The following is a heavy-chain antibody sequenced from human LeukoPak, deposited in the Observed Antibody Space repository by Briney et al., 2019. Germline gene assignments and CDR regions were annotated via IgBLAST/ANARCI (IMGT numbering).Heavy chain of an antibody. CDR2: IYYTGGTT. CDR3: ATYSPGVGGRGF. V-gene: IGHV4-59*02. Sequence: SETLSLTWTVSGDSVNSQHRTWIRQPPGKGLEWIGQIYYTGGTTYYNPALQSRVTMSLDTSKNQFSLKVTSLTAADTAVYYCATYSPGVGGRGFWGQGTLVTVSS. D-gene: IGHD2-15*01. J-gene: IGHJ4*02. CDR1: GDSVNSQH.